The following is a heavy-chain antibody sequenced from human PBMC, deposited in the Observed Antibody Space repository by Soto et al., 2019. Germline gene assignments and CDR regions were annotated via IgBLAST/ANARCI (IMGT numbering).Heavy chain of an antibody. D-gene: IGHD6-13*01. J-gene: IGHJ4*02. CDR3: ARRVASWSYFDF. CDR2: IYPGDSDT. Sequence: EVQLVQSGAEVKKPGESLKISCQGSGYSFTTSWIGWVRQMPGKGLEWMGIIYPGDSDTRYSPSFQGQVTISADKSIVTAYLQWRSLKASDTAMYYCARRVASWSYFDFWGQGTLVTVSS. CDR1: GYSFTTSW. V-gene: IGHV5-51*01.